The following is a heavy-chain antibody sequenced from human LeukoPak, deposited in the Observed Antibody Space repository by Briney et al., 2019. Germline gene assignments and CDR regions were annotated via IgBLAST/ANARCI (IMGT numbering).Heavy chain of an antibody. CDR1: GGSISSYY. CDR3: ARQSISGSSLSYFDY. Sequence: SETLSLTCTVSGGSISSYYWSWIRQPPGKGLEWIGNIYDSGSTNYNPSLKSRVTISVDTSKNQCSLKLSSVTAADTAVYYCARQSISGSSLSYFDYWGQGTLVNVSS. V-gene: IGHV4-59*01. CDR2: IYDSGST. J-gene: IGHJ4*02. D-gene: IGHD3-22*01.